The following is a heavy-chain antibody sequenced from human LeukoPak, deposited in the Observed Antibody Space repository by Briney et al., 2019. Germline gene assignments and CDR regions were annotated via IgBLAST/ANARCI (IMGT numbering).Heavy chain of an antibody. CDR3: ARNKAHVLRFLEWLRSDAFDI. V-gene: IGHV1-8*01. D-gene: IGHD3-3*01. Sequence: GASVNVSCKASGYTFTSYDINWVRQATGQGLEWLGWMNPNSGNTGYAQKFQGRVTMTSNTSISTTYMELSSLRSEDTAVYYCARNKAHVLRFLEWLRSDAFDIWGQGTMVTVSS. J-gene: IGHJ3*02. CDR1: GYTFTSYD. CDR2: MNPNSGNT.